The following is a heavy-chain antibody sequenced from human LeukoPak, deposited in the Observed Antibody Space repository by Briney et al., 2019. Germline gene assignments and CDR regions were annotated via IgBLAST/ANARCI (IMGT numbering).Heavy chain of an antibody. Sequence: ASVKVSCKASGYTFTSYGISWVRQAPGQGLEWMGWISAYNGNTNYAQKLQGRVSMTTDTSTSTAYMELRSLRSDDTAVYYCARASFRGYSYLRPYYYYMDVWGKGTTVTVSS. V-gene: IGHV1-18*01. CDR3: ARASFRGYSYLRPYYYYMDV. CDR1: GYTFTSYG. CDR2: ISAYNGNT. D-gene: IGHD5-18*01. J-gene: IGHJ6*03.